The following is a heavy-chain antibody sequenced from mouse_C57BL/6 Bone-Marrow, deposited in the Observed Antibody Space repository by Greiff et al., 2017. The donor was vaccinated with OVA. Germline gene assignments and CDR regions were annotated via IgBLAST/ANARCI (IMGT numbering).Heavy chain of an antibody. V-gene: IGHV1-14*01. CDR1: GYTFTSYV. CDR3: ARRGDTVVATKGVRFAY. Sequence: EVQLQQSGPELVKPGASVKMSCKASGYTFTSYVMHWVKQKPGQGLEWIGYIYPYNDGTKYNEKFKGKATLTSDKSSSTAYMELSSLTSEDSAVYYWARRGDTVVATKGVRFAYWGQGTLVTVSA. CDR2: IYPYNDGT. J-gene: IGHJ3*01. D-gene: IGHD1-1*01.